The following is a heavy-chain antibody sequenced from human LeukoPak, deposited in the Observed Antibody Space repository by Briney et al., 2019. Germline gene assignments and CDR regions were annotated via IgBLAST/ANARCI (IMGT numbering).Heavy chain of an antibody. Sequence: SVTVSCKASGYTFSNYAISWVRPAPGQGLEWMGWISAYNGNTNYAPKLQGRVTMTTDTSTSAAYMELRSLRSDDTAVYYCARAWGEDIAARPYYFDYWGQG. CDR1: GYTFSNYA. CDR3: ARAWGEDIAARPYYFDY. J-gene: IGHJ4*02. V-gene: IGHV1-18*01. D-gene: IGHD6-6*01. CDR2: ISAYNGNT.